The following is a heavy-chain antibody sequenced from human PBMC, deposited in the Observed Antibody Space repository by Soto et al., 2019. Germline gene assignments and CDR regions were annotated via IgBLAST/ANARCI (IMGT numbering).Heavy chain of an antibody. J-gene: IGHJ4*02. CDR1: EFSFRDYA. Sequence: GGSLRLSCAASEFSFRDYAMHWVRHAPEKGLQWVSVINWDGGTTYYADSVRGRFTISRDNRKNSLFLQMNSLRPEDSALYYCVKGDITGTSYFGFWGQGTPVTVSS. CDR3: VKGDITGTSYFGF. CDR2: INWDGGTT. V-gene: IGHV3-43D*04. D-gene: IGHD1-20*01.